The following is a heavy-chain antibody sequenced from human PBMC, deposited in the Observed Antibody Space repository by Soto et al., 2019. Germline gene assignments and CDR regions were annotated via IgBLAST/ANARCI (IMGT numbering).Heavy chain of an antibody. D-gene: IGHD2-8*01. CDR3: ARGSLMVYAIVGVYYYYGMDV. CDR1: GYTFTSYG. V-gene: IGHV1-18*01. J-gene: IGHJ6*02. Sequence: ASVKVSCKASGYTFTSYGISWVRQAPGQGLEWMGWISAYNGNTNYAQKLQGRVTMTTDTSTSTASLKLSSVTAADTAVYYCARGSLMVYAIVGVYYYYGMDVWGQGTTVTVSS. CDR2: ISAYNGNT.